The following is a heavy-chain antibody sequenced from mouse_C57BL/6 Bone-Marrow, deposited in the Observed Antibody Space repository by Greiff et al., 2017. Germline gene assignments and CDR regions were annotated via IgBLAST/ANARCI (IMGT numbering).Heavy chain of an antibody. D-gene: IGHD1-1*01. J-gene: IGHJ4*01. CDR1: GFTFSDYY. CDR2: ISNGGGST. CDR3: ARERVIYYSVRAMEY. Sequence: EVKLMESGGGLVQPGGSLKLSCAASGFTFSDYYLYWVRQTPEQRLAWVAYISNGGGSTYYPDTVKGRFTISRANATTTQYLQRSRLKSEYTAMYCCARERVIYYSVRAMEYWGQGTSVTVSS. V-gene: IGHV5-12*01.